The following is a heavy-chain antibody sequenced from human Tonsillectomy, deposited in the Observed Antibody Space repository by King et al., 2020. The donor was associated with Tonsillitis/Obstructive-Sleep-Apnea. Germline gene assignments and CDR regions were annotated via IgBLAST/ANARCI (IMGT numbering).Heavy chain of an antibody. J-gene: IGHJ6*02. CDR2: IKPNSGGA. V-gene: IGHV1-2*02. CDR3: ARDIGRWTASGGMDV. D-gene: IGHD3-3*01. CDR1: GNNFTGYY. Sequence: VQLVESGAEVKKPGASVKVSCKASGNNFTGYYIHWVRQAPGQGLEWMGCIKPNSGGANYAQKFQGRVTMTRDTSINTADMELSRLGSDETAVYYCARDIGRWTASGGMDVWGQGTTVTVSS.